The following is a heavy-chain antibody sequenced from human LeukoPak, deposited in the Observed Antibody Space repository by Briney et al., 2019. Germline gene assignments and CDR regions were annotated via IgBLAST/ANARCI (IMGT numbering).Heavy chain of an antibody. CDR2: IWYDGSNK. J-gene: IGHJ3*02. V-gene: IGHV3-33*06. CDR3: ANNQDYGFYNSVGAFDI. D-gene: IGHD4-17*01. CDR1: GFIFSSDG. Sequence: PGGSLRLSCAASGFIFSSDGMDWVRQAPGKGLEWVAVIWYDGSNKYYADSVKGRFTISRDNSKNTLYLQMNSLRAEDTAVYYCANNQDYGFYNSVGAFDIWGQGTMVTVSS.